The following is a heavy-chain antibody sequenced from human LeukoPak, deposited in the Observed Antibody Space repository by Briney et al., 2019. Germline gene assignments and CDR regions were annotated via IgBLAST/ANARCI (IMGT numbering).Heavy chain of an antibody. Sequence: PSETLSLTCTVSGGSISSYYWSWIRQPAGKGLEWIGRIYTSGSTNYNPSLKSRVTMSVDTSKNQFSLKLSSVTAADTAVYYCAREAAARPLSYYYYMDVWGKGTTVTVS. CDR2: IYTSGST. J-gene: IGHJ6*03. CDR3: AREAAARPLSYYYYMDV. V-gene: IGHV4-4*07. D-gene: IGHD6-6*01. CDR1: GGSISSYY.